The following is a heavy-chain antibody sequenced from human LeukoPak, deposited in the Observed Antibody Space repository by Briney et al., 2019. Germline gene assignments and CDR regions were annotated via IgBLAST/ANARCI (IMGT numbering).Heavy chain of an antibody. D-gene: IGHD2-15*01. CDR2: IKSKTDGGTT. CDR1: GFTFSNAW. V-gene: IGHV3-15*01. Sequence: GGSLRLSCAASGFTFSNAWMSWVRQAPGKGLEWVGRIKSKTDGGTTDYAAPVKGRFTISRDDSKNTLYLQMNSLKTEDTAVYFCTLTRGYCSGGSCYIHAFDIWGQGTMVTVSS. CDR3: TLTRGYCSGGSCYIHAFDI. J-gene: IGHJ3*02.